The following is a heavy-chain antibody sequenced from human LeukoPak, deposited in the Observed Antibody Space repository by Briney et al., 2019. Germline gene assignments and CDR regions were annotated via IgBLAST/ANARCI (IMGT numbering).Heavy chain of an antibody. J-gene: IGHJ4*02. CDR3: ASSYYGDYEMIY. Sequence: HPGGSLRLSCAASGFTFSSYWMSWVRQAPGKGLEWVANIKQDGSEKYYVDSVKGRSTISRDNAKNSLYLQMNSLRAEDTAVYYCASSYYGDYEMIYWGQGTLVTVSS. D-gene: IGHD4-17*01. CDR1: GFTFSSYW. V-gene: IGHV3-7*01. CDR2: IKQDGSEK.